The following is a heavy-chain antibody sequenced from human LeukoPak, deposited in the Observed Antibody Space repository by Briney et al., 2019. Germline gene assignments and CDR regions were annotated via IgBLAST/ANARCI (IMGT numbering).Heavy chain of an antibody. D-gene: IGHD3-16*01. V-gene: IGHV3-7*01. CDR3: ARDLPGGGFDY. CDR2: IKEDGSEK. CDR1: GLSFSSYT. J-gene: IGHJ4*02. Sequence: GGSLRLSCGASGLSFSSYTMSWVRQAPGKGLEWVANIKEDGSEKYYVDSVKGRFTISRDNAKNSLYLQMNSLRAEDTAVYYCARDLPGGGFDYWGQGTLVTVSS.